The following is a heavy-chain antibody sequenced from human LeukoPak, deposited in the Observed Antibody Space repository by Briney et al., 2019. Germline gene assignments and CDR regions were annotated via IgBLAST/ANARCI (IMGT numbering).Heavy chain of an antibody. CDR2: IYYSGST. CDR1: GDSISSSGYY. CDR3: ARDGITIFGVPSWFDP. D-gene: IGHD3-3*01. V-gene: IGHV4-39*07. J-gene: IGHJ5*02. Sequence: KPSETLSLTCSVSGDSISSSGYYWDWIRQPPGKGLEWIGGIYYSGSTYYNPSLKSRVTISVDTSKNQFSLKLSSVTAADTAVYYCARDGITIFGVPSWFDPWGQGTLVTVSS.